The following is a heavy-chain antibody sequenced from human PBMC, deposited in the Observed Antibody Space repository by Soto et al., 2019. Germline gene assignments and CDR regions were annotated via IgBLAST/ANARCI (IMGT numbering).Heavy chain of an antibody. CDR3: GRVGHHAETLTGPMDV. V-gene: IGHV5-51*01. CDR2: IYPGDSDT. CDR1: GYRFTNYW. J-gene: IGHJ6*02. D-gene: IGHD3-9*01. Sequence: GESLKISCQASGYRFTNYWIGWVRQMPGKGLEWMGIIYPGDSDTRYSPSFRGQVTISVDKSVNTAYLQWSTLRASDTAMYYCGRVGHHAETLTGPMDVWGQGTTVTVS.